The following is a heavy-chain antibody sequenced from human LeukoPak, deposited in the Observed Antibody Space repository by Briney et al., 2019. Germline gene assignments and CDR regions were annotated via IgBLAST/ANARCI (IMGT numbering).Heavy chain of an antibody. V-gene: IGHV3-11*01. J-gene: IGHJ4*02. CDR3: ARDQFLDS. CDR2: ISRGGNSK. CDR1: GFRFSDYY. D-gene: IGHD2-21*01. Sequence: GGSLRLSCAASGFRFSDYYTSWIRQAPGKGLEWVSSISRGGNSKYSADSVKGRFTISRDNAKNSLDLQMDSLRPEDTAVYYCARDQFLDSWGQGTLVTVSS.